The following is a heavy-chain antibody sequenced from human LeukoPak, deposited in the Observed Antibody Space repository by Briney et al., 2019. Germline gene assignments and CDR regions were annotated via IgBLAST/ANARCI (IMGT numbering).Heavy chain of an antibody. CDR3: ARAVRIVGANPLLGPFEYYFDY. Sequence: AASVKVSCKASGYSFSSYDINWVRQAPGQGLEWMGWMNPNSGNTGYPQNLQGRVTMTRNTSVSTAYMYLNSLRSEDTAVYFCARAVRIVGANPLLGPFEYYFDYWGQGTLVSVSS. D-gene: IGHD1-26*01. V-gene: IGHV1-8*01. CDR1: GYSFSSYD. CDR2: MNPNSGNT. J-gene: IGHJ4*02.